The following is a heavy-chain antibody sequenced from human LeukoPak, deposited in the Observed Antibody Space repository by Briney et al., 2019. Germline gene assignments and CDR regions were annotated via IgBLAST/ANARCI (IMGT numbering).Heavy chain of an antibody. D-gene: IGHD2-15*01. CDR2: IIPIFGTA. J-gene: IGHJ4*02. CDR3: AKTDSGGSSWYFDY. CDR1: GGTFSSYA. Sequence: ASVKVSCKASGGTFSSYAISWVRRAPGQGLEWMGGIIPIFGTANYAQKFQGRVTITTDESTSTAYMELSSLRSEDTAVYYCAKTDSGGSSWYFDYWGQGTPVTVSS. V-gene: IGHV1-69*05.